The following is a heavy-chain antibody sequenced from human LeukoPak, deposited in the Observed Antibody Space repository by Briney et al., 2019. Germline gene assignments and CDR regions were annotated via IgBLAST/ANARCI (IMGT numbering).Heavy chain of an antibody. D-gene: IGHD2-15*01. CDR3: ARDSGGATPFDY. Sequence: GGSLRLSCAASGFTFSSYSMNWVRQAPGKGLEWVSSISSSSSYIYCADSVKGRFTISRDNAKNSLYLQMNSLRAEDTAVYYCARDSGGATPFDYWGQGTLVTVSS. V-gene: IGHV3-21*01. J-gene: IGHJ4*02. CDR2: ISSSSSYI. CDR1: GFTFSSYS.